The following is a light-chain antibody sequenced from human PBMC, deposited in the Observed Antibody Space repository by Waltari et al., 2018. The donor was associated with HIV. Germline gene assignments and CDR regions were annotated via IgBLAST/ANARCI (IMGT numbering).Light chain of an antibody. CDR1: QSLLHSNGYNY. CDR2: LGS. CDR3: MQALQSPLT. Sequence: DIVMTQSPLSLPVTPGEPASISCRSSQSLLHSNGYNYLDWYLQKPGQSPQLLIYLGSNRASGVPDRFSGSGSGTDFTLKIRRVEAEDVGVYYCMQALQSPLTFGQVTKVEIK. V-gene: IGKV2-28*01. J-gene: IGKJ1*01.